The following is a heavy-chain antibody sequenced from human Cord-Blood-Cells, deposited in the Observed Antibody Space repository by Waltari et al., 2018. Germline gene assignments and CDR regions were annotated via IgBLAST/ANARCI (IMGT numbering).Heavy chain of an antibody. CDR2: IKQDGSEK. D-gene: IGHD3-10*01. Sequence: EVQLVVSGAGVVQPGGSLRAACAASGFTCSSSWMSLVRQAPGKGLEWVANIKQDGSEKYYVDSVKGRFTVSRDNAKNSLYLQMNSLRAEDTAVYYCARRKYRVNAFDIWGQGTMVTVSS. CDR3: ARRKYRVNAFDI. V-gene: IGHV3-7*01. CDR1: GFTCSSSW. J-gene: IGHJ3*02.